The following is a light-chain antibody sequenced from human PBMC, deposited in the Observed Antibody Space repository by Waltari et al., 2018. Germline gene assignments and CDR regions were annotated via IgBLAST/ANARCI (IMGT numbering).Light chain of an antibody. V-gene: IGLV3-1*01. CDR3: QAWDSGVAGV. CDR1: ELEKKY. J-gene: IGLJ1*01. CDR2: QGV. Sequence: SYDLTQSPSVSVSPGQTASITCSGDELEKKYVCWYQQKPGQSPVLVIYQGVRRPPESPWRFSGSNSGNTATLTISGTQPMDEADYYGQAWDSGVAGVFGTGTKVTVL.